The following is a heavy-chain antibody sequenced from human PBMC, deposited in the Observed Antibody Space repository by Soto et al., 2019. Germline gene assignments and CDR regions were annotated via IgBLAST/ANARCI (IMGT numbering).Heavy chain of an antibody. Sequence: GESLKISCKSSGYSFTRYWIGLVRQMPGKGLEWMGIIYPGDSDTRYSPSFQGQVTISDDKSISTAYLQWSSLKASDTAMYYCARADSSSPQYYYYGMDVWGQGTTVTVSS. D-gene: IGHD6-6*01. J-gene: IGHJ6*02. CDR1: GYSFTRYW. CDR3: ARADSSSPQYYYYGMDV. V-gene: IGHV5-51*01. CDR2: IYPGDSDT.